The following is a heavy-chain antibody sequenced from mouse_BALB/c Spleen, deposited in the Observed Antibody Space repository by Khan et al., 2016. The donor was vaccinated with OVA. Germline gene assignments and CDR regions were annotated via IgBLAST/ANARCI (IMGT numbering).Heavy chain of an antibody. V-gene: IGHV3-2*02. Sequence: EVQLQESGPGLVNPSQSLSLSCTVTGYSITSDYAWNWIRQFPGNNLEWMGYISYIGSTSYNPSLKSRISITRDPSKNQLFLQLNSVTTEDTATYYCARLGPGFTFWGQGTLVTVSA. J-gene: IGHJ3*01. CDR2: ISYIGST. CDR1: GYSITSDYA. CDR3: ARLGPGFTF. D-gene: IGHD4-1*01.